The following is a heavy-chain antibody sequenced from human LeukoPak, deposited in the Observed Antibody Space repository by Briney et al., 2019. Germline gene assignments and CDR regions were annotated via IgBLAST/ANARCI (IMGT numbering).Heavy chain of an antibody. Sequence: SETLSLTCPVACGSLNSYYWSWIRQPAGKGLEWIGRIYSSGSTNFNPFLKSRVTMSLDTSRNQLSLKLTSVTAADTAVYFCARQASGYSYGYTDSWGQGTLVTVSS. CDR1: CGSLNSYY. CDR3: ARQASGYSYGYTDS. CDR2: IYSSGST. V-gene: IGHV4-4*07. J-gene: IGHJ5*01. D-gene: IGHD5-18*01.